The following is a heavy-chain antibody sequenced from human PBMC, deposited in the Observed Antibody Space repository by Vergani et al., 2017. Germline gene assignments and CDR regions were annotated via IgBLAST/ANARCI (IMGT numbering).Heavy chain of an antibody. D-gene: IGHD3-3*01. CDR2: INPNSGGT. J-gene: IGHJ5*02. V-gene: IGHV1-2*02. CDR3: ARGEDFQDRGGFDP. CDR1: GYTFTGYY. Sequence: QVQLVQSGAEVKKPGASVKVSCKASGYTFTGYYMHWVRQAPGQGLEWMGWINPNSGGTNYAQTFQGRVTMTRDTSISTAYMELSRLRSDDTAVYYCARGEDFQDRGGFDPWGQGTLVTVSS.